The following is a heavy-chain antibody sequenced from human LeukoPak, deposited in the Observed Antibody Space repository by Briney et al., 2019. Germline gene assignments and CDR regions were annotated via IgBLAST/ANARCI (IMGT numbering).Heavy chain of an antibody. J-gene: IGHJ3*02. CDR1: GGSISSYY. D-gene: IGHD2-15*01. V-gene: IGHV4-4*09. CDR2: IYTSGST. Sequence: PSETLSLTCTVSGGSISSYYWSWIRQPPGKGLEWIGYIYTSGSTNYNPSLKSRVTISVDTSKNQFSLKLSSVTAADTAVYYCATTREVVAATRDAFDIWGQGTMVTVSS. CDR3: ATTREVVAATRDAFDI.